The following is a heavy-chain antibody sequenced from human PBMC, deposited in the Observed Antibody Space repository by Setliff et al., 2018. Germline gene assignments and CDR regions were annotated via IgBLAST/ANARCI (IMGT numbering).Heavy chain of an antibody. CDR2: IIPILGIP. D-gene: IGHD5-18*01. CDR3: ARARGLRDTAMVGFDY. Sequence: SVKVSCKASGGTFSSYGISWVRQAPGQGLEWMGGIIPILGIPNYAQKFQGRVTMTRNTSISTAYMELSSLRSEDTAVYYCARARGLRDTAMVGFDYWGQGTLVTVSS. V-gene: IGHV1-69*10. CDR1: GGTFSSYG. J-gene: IGHJ4*02.